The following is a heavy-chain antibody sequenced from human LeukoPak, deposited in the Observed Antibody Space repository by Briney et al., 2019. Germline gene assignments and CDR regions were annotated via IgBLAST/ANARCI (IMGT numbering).Heavy chain of an antibody. V-gene: IGHV4-31*03. CDR3: ARAPWYDFWSGSLRAFDI. Sequence: TSETLPLTCTVSGGSISSGGYFWSWIRQHPGKGLEWIGYIYYSGSTYYNPSLKSRVTMSVDTSKNQFSLKLSSVTAADTAVYYCARAPWYDFWSGSLRAFDIWGQGTMVTVSS. CDR1: GGSISSGGYF. J-gene: IGHJ3*02. D-gene: IGHD3-3*01. CDR2: IYYSGST.